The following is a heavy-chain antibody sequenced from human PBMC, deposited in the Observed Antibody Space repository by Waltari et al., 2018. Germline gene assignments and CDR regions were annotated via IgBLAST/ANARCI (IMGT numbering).Heavy chain of an antibody. CDR1: GDSVPSNSAS. CDR3: TRGDGYTGFDY. V-gene: IGHV6-1*01. J-gene: IGHJ4*02. Sequence: QVQLQQSGPGLVKPSQTLSITCAISGDSVPSNSASWNWNRQSPSRGLEWLGRTYYRSKWYNDYAVSVKSRITIKPDTSRNQFSLQLNSVISEDTAVYYCTRGDGYTGFDYWGQGTLVTVSS. CDR2: TYYRSKWYN. D-gene: IGHD5-12*01.